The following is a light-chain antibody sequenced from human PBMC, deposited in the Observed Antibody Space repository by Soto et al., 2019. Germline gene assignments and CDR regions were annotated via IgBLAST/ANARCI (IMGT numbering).Light chain of an antibody. Sequence: EIVLTLSPGTLSLSPGERATLSCRTSQNINKYLAWYQQKPGQAPRLLIYDASNRATGIPARFSGSGSGTDFTLTISSLEPEDFAVYYCQQRSNWPITFGQGTRLEIK. V-gene: IGKV3-11*01. J-gene: IGKJ5*01. CDR2: DAS. CDR1: QNINKY. CDR3: QQRSNWPIT.